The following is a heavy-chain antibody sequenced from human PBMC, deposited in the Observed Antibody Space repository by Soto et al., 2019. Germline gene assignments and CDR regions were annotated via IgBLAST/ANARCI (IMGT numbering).Heavy chain of an antibody. CDR3: ASYIEGGIGRGY. CDR2: IHNSGIT. Sequence: SETLSLTCAVSGGSISSSNWWSWVRQPPGKGLEWIGYIHNSGITNYNPSLQSRVTISVDTSKNHFSLKLTSVTASDTAVYYCASYIEGGIGRGYWGQGHLVTVSS. D-gene: IGHD6-13*01. CDR1: GGSISSSNW. V-gene: IGHV4-4*02. J-gene: IGHJ4*02.